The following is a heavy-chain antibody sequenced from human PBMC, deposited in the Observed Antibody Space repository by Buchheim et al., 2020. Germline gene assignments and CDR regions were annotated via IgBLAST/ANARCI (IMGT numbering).Heavy chain of an antibody. Sequence: QLQLQESGSGLVKPSQTLSLTCAVSGGSISSGGYSWSWIRQPPGKGLEWIGYIYHSGSTYYNPSLKSRVTISVDRSKNQFSLKLSSVTAADTAVYYCARTYYYDSSGYYYAMYYFDYLGQGTL. J-gene: IGHJ4*02. D-gene: IGHD3-22*01. CDR3: ARTYYYDSSGYYYAMYYFDY. V-gene: IGHV4-30-2*01. CDR2: IYHSGST. CDR1: GGSISSGGYS.